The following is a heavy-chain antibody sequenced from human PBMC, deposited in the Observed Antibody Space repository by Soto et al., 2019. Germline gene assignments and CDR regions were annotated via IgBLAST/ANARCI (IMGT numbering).Heavy chain of an antibody. CDR2: IYHSGST. CDR3: ARDGTSRITIFGVVMRPYGMDV. CDR1: GGSISSSNW. Sequence: LSLTCAVSGGSISSSNWWSWVRQPPGKGLEWIGEIYHSGSTNYNPSLKSRVTISVDKSKNQFSLKLSSVTAADTAVYYCARDGTSRITIFGVVMRPYGMDVWGQGTTVTVSS. D-gene: IGHD3-3*01. J-gene: IGHJ6*02. V-gene: IGHV4-4*02.